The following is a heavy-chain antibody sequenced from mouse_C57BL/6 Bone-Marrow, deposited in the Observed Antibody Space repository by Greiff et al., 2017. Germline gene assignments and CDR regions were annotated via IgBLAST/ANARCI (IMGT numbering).Heavy chain of an antibody. CDR2: INYDGSST. D-gene: IGHD1-1*01. J-gene: IGHJ1*03. V-gene: IGHV5-16*01. CDR3: ARGSSYFYWYFDV. Sequence: DVKLVESEGGLVQPGSSMKLSCTASGFTFSDYYMAWVRQVPEKGLEWVANINYDGSSTYYLDSLKSRFIISRDNAKNILYLQRSTLKSEDTATYYCARGSSYFYWYFDVWGTGTTVTVSS. CDR1: GFTFSDYY.